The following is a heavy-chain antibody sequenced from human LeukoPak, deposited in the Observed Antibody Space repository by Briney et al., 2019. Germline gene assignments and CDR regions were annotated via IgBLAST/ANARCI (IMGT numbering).Heavy chain of an antibody. CDR1: GGSFSGYY. Sequence: SETLSLTCAVYGGSFSGYYWSLIRQPPGKGLEWIGEINHSGSTNYNPSLKSRVTISVDTSKNQFSLKLSSVTAADTAVYYCARGSSGWFSDPWGQGTLVTVSS. J-gene: IGHJ5*02. V-gene: IGHV4-34*01. D-gene: IGHD6-19*01. CDR2: INHSGST. CDR3: ARGSSGWFSDP.